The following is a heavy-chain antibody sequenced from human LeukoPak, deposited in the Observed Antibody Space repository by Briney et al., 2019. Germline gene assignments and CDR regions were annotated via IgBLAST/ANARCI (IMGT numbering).Heavy chain of an antibody. J-gene: IGHJ4*02. CDR2: ISSSGGGT. CDR3: AKDTKRISGSYI. D-gene: IGHD1-26*01. CDR1: GFPFTGYA. V-gene: IGHV3-23*01. Sequence: AGGSLRLSCAASGFPFTGYAMSWVRQAPGKGLEWVSAISSSGGGTYYADSVKGRFTISRDNSKNTLYLQMNSLRAEDTAIYYCAKDTKRISGSYIWGQGTLVTVSS.